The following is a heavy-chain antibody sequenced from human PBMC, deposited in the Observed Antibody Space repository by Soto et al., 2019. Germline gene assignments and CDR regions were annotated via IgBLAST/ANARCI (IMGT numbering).Heavy chain of an antibody. CDR3: AHDAHTATPIVKTYYFDY. CDR1: GFSLSTSGVG. J-gene: IGHJ4*02. D-gene: IGHD2-2*02. V-gene: IGHV2-5*02. Sequence: QITLKESGLTLVKPTQTPTLTCTFSGFSLSTSGVGVGWIHQPPGKALEWLALISWDDDKRYSPSLKSRLTLPQDTSKNQVVLTLTNMDPVDTATYYCAHDAHTATPIVKTYYFDYWGQGTLVTVSS. CDR2: ISWDDDK.